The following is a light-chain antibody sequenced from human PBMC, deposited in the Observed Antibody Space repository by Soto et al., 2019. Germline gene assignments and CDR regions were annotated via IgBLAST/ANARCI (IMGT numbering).Light chain of an antibody. Sequence: EILLTQSPATLSVSPGERVTLSCRASQSVTRDLAWYQQKPGQAPRLLIYGASTRATGIPARFSGSGSGTEFTLTISSLPSEDFAIYYCQQYRTFGQGTRVEIK. CDR3: QQYRT. CDR1: QSVTRD. J-gene: IGKJ1*01. V-gene: IGKV3-15*01. CDR2: GAS.